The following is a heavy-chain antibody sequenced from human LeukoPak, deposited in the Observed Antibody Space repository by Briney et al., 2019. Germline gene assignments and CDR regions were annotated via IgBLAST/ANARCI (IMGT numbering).Heavy chain of an antibody. CDR1: GYTFTGYY. CDR2: INPNSGGT. CDR3: ARDLRCSGGSCYSSGDRPYYYGMDV. D-gene: IGHD2-15*01. Sequence: ASVTDTFMASGYTFTGYYMHRVRQAPGQGLEWMGWINPNSGGTNYAQKFQGRVTMTRDTSISTAYMELSRLRSDDTAVYYCARDLRCSGGSCYSSGDRPYYYGMDVWGQGTTVTVSS. J-gene: IGHJ6*02. V-gene: IGHV1-2*02.